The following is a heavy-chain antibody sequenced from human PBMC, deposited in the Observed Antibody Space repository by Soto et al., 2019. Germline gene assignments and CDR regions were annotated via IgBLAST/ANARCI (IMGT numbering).Heavy chain of an antibody. CDR1: GYTFNSYG. Sequence: ASVKVSYKASGYTFNSYGITWVRQAPGQGLEWIGWISAYNGKTNYAQTLQGRVTMTTDTSTSTAHVELRSLICDDTAVYFCARRPGDRAPDFWGQGTLVTVSS. CDR2: ISAYNGKT. CDR3: ARRPGDRAPDF. V-gene: IGHV1-18*01. J-gene: IGHJ4*02. D-gene: IGHD1-1*01.